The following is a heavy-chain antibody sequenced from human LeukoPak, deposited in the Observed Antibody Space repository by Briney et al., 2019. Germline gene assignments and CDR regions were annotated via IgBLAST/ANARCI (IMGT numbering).Heavy chain of an antibody. CDR3: AKGGVWFGNSNP. D-gene: IGHD3-10*01. Sequence: GGSLRLSCAASGFTFSSFAMTWVRQAPGKGLEWVSAISSSDVTTYYADSVKGRFTISRDNSKNTLYLQMNSLRAEDTAVYYCAKGGVWFGNSNPWGQGTLVTVSS. CDR1: GFTFSSFA. V-gene: IGHV3-23*01. J-gene: IGHJ5*02. CDR2: ISSSDVTT.